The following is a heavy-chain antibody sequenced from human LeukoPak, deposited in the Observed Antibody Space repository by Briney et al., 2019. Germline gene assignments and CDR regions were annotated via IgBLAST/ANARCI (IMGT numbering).Heavy chain of an antibody. Sequence: GGSLRLSCAASGFTFSSYAMTWVRQAPRRGLEWVSVISGSGGSTYYADSVKGRFTISGDNSKNTLYLQMDSLRAEDTALYYCAKDHPQGDGYYDYWGQGTLVTVSS. J-gene: IGHJ4*02. CDR2: ISGSGGST. V-gene: IGHV3-23*01. CDR3: AKDHPQGDGYYDY. D-gene: IGHD3-22*01. CDR1: GFTFSSYA.